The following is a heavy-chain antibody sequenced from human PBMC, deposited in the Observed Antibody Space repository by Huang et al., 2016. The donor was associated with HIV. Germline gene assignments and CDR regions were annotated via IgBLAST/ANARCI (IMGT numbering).Heavy chain of an antibody. CDR1: GDSFSGYY. CDR2: INHSRNS. CDR3: ARGGFWSGHYIRN. D-gene: IGHD3-3*01. J-gene: IGHJ4*02. V-gene: IGHV4-34*02. Sequence: QVQLQQWGAGLLKPSETLSLTCAVSGDSFSGYYWTWIRQPPGKGLEWIGEINHSRNSNSNPSLKSRVAISVDTSKNQFSLKVRSVTAADTALYFCARGGFWSGHYIRNWCQGTLVVVSS.